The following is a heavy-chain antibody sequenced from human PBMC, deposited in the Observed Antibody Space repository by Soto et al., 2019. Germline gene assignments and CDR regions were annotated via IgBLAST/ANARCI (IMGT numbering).Heavy chain of an antibody. CDR2: IYSGGST. CDR3: AREQYSYGSAFDI. CDR1: GFTVSSNY. Sequence: GGSLRLSCAASGFTVSSNYMSWVRQAPGKGLEWVSVIYSGGSTYCADSVKGRFTISRDNSKNTLYLQMNSLRAEDTAVYYCAREQYSYGSAFDIWGQGTMVTVSS. D-gene: IGHD5-18*01. J-gene: IGHJ3*02. V-gene: IGHV3-53*01.